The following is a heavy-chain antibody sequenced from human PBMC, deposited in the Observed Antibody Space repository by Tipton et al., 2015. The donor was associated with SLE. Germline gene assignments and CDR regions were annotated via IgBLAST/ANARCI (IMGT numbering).Heavy chain of an antibody. CDR1: NGSLSNYY. CDR2: IFYRGNS. Sequence: TLSLTCAVSNGSLSNYYLTWIRQPPGKGLEWIGYIFYRGNSNYNPSLKGRVTMSVDMSKNQFSLRLRSVSAADTAVYYCARGRDGYIYWGQGALVTVSP. D-gene: IGHD5-24*01. J-gene: IGHJ4*02. V-gene: IGHV4-59*01. CDR3: ARGRDGYIY.